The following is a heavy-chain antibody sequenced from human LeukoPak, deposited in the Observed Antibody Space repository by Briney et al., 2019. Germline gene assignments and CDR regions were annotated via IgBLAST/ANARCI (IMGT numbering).Heavy chain of an antibody. CDR2: IYHSGST. Sequence: SEPLSLTCTVSDYSISSGYCWGWIRQPPGKGLGRIGSIYHSGSTYYNPSLKSRVTMSVETSKNQFSLKLSSVTAADTAEYYCARGGGDWLLQYYYYYYMDVWGKGTTVTVSS. V-gene: IGHV4-38-2*02. J-gene: IGHJ6*03. CDR3: ARGGGDWLLQYYYYYYMDV. CDR1: DYSISSGYC. D-gene: IGHD3-9*01.